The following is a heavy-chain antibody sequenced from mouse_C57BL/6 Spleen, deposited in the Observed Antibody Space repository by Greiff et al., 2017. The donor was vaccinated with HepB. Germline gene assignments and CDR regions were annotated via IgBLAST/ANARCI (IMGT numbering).Heavy chain of an antibody. D-gene: IGHD1-1*01. V-gene: IGHV14-4*01. CDR3: TTLTTVVATVDY. CDR2: IDPENGDT. Sequence: EVQLQESGAELVRPGASVKLSCTASGFNIKDDYMHWVKQRPEQGLEWIGWIDPENGDTEYASKFQGKATITADTSSNTAYLQLSSLTSEDTAVYYCTTLTTVVATVDYWGQGTTLTVSS. J-gene: IGHJ2*01. CDR1: GFNIKDDY.